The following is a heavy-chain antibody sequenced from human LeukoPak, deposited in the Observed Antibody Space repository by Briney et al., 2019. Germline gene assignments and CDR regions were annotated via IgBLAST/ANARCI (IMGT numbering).Heavy chain of an antibody. CDR1: GFTFSRYW. CDR2: INSDGSST. Sequence: GGSLRLTCAASGFTFSRYWMHWVRQTPGKGLVWVSRINSDGSSTRYADSVKGRFTISRDNSKNTLSLQMDSLRAEDTAVYYCARWALGRAGKGDALDIWGQGTMVIVSS. CDR3: ARWALGRAGKGDALDI. D-gene: IGHD6-13*01. V-gene: IGHV3-74*01. J-gene: IGHJ3*02.